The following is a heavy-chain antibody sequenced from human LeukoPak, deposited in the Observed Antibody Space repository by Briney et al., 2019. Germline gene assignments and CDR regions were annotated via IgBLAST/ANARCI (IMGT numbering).Heavy chain of an antibody. CDR2: INSDGST. CDR1: GFTFSSYW. CDR3: ARVPHGEGYFDS. J-gene: IGHJ4*02. Sequence: GESLKISCAASGFTFSSYWMHWVRQAPGKGLVWVSRINSDGSTTYADSVKGRFTISRDNAKNTLYLQMDSLRGEDTAVYYCARVPHGEGYFDSWGQGTLVTVSS. V-gene: IGHV3-74*03.